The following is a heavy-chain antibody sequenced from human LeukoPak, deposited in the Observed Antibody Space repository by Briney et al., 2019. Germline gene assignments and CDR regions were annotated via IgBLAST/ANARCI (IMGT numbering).Heavy chain of an antibody. Sequence: GGSLRLSCAASGFTFISYWMHWVGQAPGKGLVWVSRINSDGSNTSYAASVKGRFTISRDTAKNTLYLQMNSLRAEDTAVYYCARGHHYYDSSAYYYWGQGTLVTVSS. J-gene: IGHJ4*02. CDR3: ARGHHYYDSSAYYY. V-gene: IGHV3-74*01. D-gene: IGHD3-22*01. CDR2: INSDGSNT. CDR1: GFTFISYW.